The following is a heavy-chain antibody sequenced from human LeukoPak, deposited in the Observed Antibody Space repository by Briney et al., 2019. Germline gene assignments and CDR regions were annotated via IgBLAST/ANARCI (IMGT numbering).Heavy chain of an antibody. CDR2: INTNTGNP. Sequence: GASVTVSCKASGYTFTSYAMNWVRQAPGQGLEWMGWINTNTGNPTYAQGFTGRFVFSLDTSVSTAYLQISSLKAEDTAVCYCAREPDTAMVTVDYWGQGTLVTVSS. D-gene: IGHD5-18*01. CDR1: GYTFTSYA. CDR3: AREPDTAMVTVDY. V-gene: IGHV7-4-1*02. J-gene: IGHJ4*02.